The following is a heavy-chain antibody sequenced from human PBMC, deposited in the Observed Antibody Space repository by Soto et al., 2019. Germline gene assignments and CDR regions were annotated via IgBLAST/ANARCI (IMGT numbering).Heavy chain of an antibody. CDR1: GFTFNDFE. D-gene: IGHD3-10*01. J-gene: IGHJ4*02. Sequence: EVQLLESGGGLVQPGGSLRLSRGVSGFTFNDFEMNWVRQAPGKGLEWLAYIDGSGTTKKYADSVRGRFTISRDNPNNSLFLQMSSLSAADTAIYYCARGFGRFNYWGQGTLVSVSS. V-gene: IGHV3-48*03. CDR2: IDGSGTTK. CDR3: ARGFGRFNY.